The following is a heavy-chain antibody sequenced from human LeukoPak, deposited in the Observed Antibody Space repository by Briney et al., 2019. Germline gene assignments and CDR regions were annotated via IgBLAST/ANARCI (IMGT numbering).Heavy chain of an antibody. CDR1: GGSISSGSYY. CDR2: IYTSGST. CDR3: AREWTTVTTGPGVSYYYYYMDV. Sequence: SQTLSLTCTVSGGSISSGSYYWSWIRQPAGKGLEWIGRIYTSGSTNYNPSLKSRVTISVNTSKNQFSLKLSSVTATDTAVYYCAREWTTVTTGPGVSYYYYYMDVWGKGTTVTVSS. V-gene: IGHV4-61*02. D-gene: IGHD4-17*01. J-gene: IGHJ6*03.